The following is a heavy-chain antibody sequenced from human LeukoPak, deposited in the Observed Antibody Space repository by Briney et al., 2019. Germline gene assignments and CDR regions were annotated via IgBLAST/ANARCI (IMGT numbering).Heavy chain of an antibody. D-gene: IGHD3-3*01. V-gene: IGHV4-4*02. CDR1: GGSVTSTNW. CDR3: AREGGFYRPLDY. J-gene: IGHJ4*02. Sequence: SETLSLTCDVSGGSVTSTNWWTWVRQPPGKGLEWIGEVHLDGRTNYNTSLKSRLIMSVHLPENHISLKLTSVTAADTAVYYCAREGGFYRPLDYSGQGTLVTVSS. CDR2: VHLDGRT.